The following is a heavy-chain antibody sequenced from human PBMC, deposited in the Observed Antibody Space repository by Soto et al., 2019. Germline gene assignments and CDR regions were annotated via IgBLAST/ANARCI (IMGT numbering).Heavy chain of an antibody. CDR1: GYTFTGYY. CDR3: ARLTSGWYGLPNYYFDY. Sequence: RASVKVSCKASGYTFTGYYMHWVRQAPGQGLEWMGWINPNSGGTNYAQKFQGRVTMTRDTSISTAYMELSRLRSDDTAVYYCARLTSGWYGLPNYYFDYWGQGTLVTVSS. V-gene: IGHV1-2*02. CDR2: INPNSGGT. D-gene: IGHD6-19*01. J-gene: IGHJ4*02.